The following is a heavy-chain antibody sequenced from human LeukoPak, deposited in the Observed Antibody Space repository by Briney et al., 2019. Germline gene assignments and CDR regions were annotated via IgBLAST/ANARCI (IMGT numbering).Heavy chain of an antibody. D-gene: IGHD1-7*01. CDR1: GGSFSGYY. CDR2: INHSGST. Sequence: PSETLSLTCAVYGGSFSGYYWSWIRQPPGKGLEWIGEINHSGSTNYNPSLRSRVTISVDTSKNQFSLKLSSVTAADTAVYYCARGLYNWNFAGGNWFDPWGQGTLVTVSS. J-gene: IGHJ5*02. CDR3: ARGLYNWNFAGGNWFDP. V-gene: IGHV4-34*01.